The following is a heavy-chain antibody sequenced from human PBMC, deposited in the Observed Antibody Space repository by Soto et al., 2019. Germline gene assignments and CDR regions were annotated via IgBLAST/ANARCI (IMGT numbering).Heavy chain of an antibody. CDR2: INSDGSST. V-gene: IGHV3-74*01. CDR3: ARDRGLMVYAGYFDL. D-gene: IGHD2-8*01. Sequence: EVQLVESGGGLVQPGGSLRLSCAASGFTFSSYWMHWVRQAPGKGLVWVSRINSDGSSTSYADSVKGGFTISRDNAKTTLYLQMNSLRAEDTAVYYCARDRGLMVYAGYFDLWGRGTLVTVSS. CDR1: GFTFSSYW. J-gene: IGHJ2*01.